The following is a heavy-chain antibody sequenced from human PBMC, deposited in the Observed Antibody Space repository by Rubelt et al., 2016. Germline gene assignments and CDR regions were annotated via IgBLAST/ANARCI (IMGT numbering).Heavy chain of an antibody. V-gene: IGHV1-69*04. CDR3: ARERDVSMDAFDI. J-gene: IGHJ3*02. CDR1: GYTFGPYG. Sequence: QILLVQSGAEVKEPGDSVKVSCKASGYTFGPYGITWVRQAPGQGLEWMGRIIPILGIANYAQKFQGRVTITADKSTNTAEMERSSLRSEDTAVYYCARERDVSMDAFDIWGQGTMVTVSS. CDR2: IIPILGIA.